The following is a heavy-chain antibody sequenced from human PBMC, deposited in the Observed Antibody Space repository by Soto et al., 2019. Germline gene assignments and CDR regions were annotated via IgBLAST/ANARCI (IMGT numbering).Heavy chain of an antibody. CDR2: ISGSGGIT. CDR1: GFTFSSYA. D-gene: IGHD3-3*01. J-gene: IGHJ4*02. Sequence: EVQLLESGGGLVQPGGSLRLSCAASGFTFSSYAMSWVRQAPGKGLEWVSAISGSGGITYYADSVKGRFTISRDNSRNTVFLQMNSLRAEDTDVYYCANGLIFAVSRPTSFDYWCQGTLVTVSS. V-gene: IGHV3-23*01. CDR3: ANGLIFAVSRPTSFDY.